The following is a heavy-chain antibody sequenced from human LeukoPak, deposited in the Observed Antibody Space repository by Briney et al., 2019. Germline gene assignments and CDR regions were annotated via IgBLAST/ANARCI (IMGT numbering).Heavy chain of an antibody. V-gene: IGHV3-74*01. CDR2: INSDGSST. Sequence: GGSLRLSCAASGFTFSSYWMHWVRQAPGKGLVWVSRINSDGSSTTYADSVKGRFTISRDNAKNSLYLQMNSLRAEDTAVYYCARVGVVVPAASPYSSSRERYYYYGMDVWGQGTTVTVSS. CDR3: ARVGVVVPAASPYSSSRERYYYYGMDV. J-gene: IGHJ6*02. D-gene: IGHD2-2*01. CDR1: GFTFSSYW.